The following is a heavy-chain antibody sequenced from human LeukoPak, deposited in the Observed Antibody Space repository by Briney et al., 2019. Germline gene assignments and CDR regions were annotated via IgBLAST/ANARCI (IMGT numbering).Heavy chain of an antibody. Sequence: SETLSLTCTVSGGSISSYYWSWIRLPPGKGLEWIGYLSKSGNTNYSPSLKSRVTIFGDTSKNQFFLKLSSVTAADTAVYYCARLKATGGAFDYWGQGTLVTVSS. D-gene: IGHD1-1*01. CDR3: ARLKATGGAFDY. V-gene: IGHV4-59*01. CDR1: GGSISSYY. CDR2: LSKSGNT. J-gene: IGHJ4*02.